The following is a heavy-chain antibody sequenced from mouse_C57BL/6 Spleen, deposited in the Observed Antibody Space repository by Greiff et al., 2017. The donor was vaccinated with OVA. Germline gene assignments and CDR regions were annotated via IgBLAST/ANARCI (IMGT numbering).Heavy chain of an antibody. D-gene: IGHD1-1*01. V-gene: IGHV3-6*01. CDR2: ISYDGSN. CDR1: GYSITSGYY. CDR3: ARGDSYYYGSSYFDY. Sequence: EVQLQQSGPGLVKPSQSLSLTCSVTGYSITSGYYWNWIRQFPGNKLEWMGYISYDGSNNYNPSLKNRISITRDTSKNQFFLKLNSVTTEDTATYYCARGDSYYYGSSYFDYWGQGTTLTVSS. J-gene: IGHJ2*01.